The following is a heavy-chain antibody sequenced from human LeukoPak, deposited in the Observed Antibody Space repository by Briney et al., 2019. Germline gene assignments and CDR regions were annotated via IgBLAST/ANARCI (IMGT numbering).Heavy chain of an antibody. D-gene: IGHD7-27*01. Sequence: GGSLRLSCAASGFTFSSYAMSWVRQAPGKGLEWVSAISGSGGSTYYADSVKGRFTISRDNSKNTLYLQMNSLRAEDTAVYYCAKLALGDGPNWGSSLGWGQGTLVTVSS. CDR2: ISGSGGST. V-gene: IGHV3-23*01. CDR1: GFTFSSYA. J-gene: IGHJ4*02. CDR3: AKLALGDGPNWGSSLG.